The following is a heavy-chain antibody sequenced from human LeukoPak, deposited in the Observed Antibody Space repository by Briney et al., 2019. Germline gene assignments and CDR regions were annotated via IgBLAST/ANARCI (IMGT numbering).Heavy chain of an antibody. V-gene: IGHV3-23*01. J-gene: IGHJ3*02. Sequence: PGESLRLSCAASGFTFSNCAMSWVRQAPGKGLEWVSRISGSGGSTEYADPVKGRFTISRGNSKNTLHLQMNSLRVEDTAIYYCARQRDAHNWNNAFDIWGQGTMVAVS. CDR2: ISGSGGST. D-gene: IGHD1-1*01. CDR1: GFTFSNCA. CDR3: ARQRDAHNWNNAFDI.